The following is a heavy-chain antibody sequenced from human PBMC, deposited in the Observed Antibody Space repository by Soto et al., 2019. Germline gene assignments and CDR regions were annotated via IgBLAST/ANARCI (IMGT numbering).Heavy chain of an antibody. CDR1: GYSFTSYW. Sequence: XESLKISCKGSGYSFTSYWIGWVRQMPGKGLEWMGIIYPGDSDTRYSPSFQGQVTISADKSISTAYLQWSSLKASDTAMYYCARERYYYDSSGYQREAFDIWGQGTMVTVSS. D-gene: IGHD3-22*01. CDR2: IYPGDSDT. CDR3: ARERYYYDSSGYQREAFDI. V-gene: IGHV5-51*01. J-gene: IGHJ3*02.